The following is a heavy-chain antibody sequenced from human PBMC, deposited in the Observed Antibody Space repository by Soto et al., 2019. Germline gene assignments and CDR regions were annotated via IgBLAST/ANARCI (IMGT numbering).Heavy chain of an antibody. CDR2: IFYSGST. CDR1: GDSINNDY. J-gene: IGHJ4*02. Sequence: LSLTCTVSGDSINNDYXSWIRQPPGRGLEWIGYIFYSGSTNYNPSLKSRVTMSVDRSKNHFSLKLTSVTAADTAVYYCVTGGDGYRFAYWGQGTLVTVSS. D-gene: IGHD2-21*02. CDR3: VTGGDGYRFAY. V-gene: IGHV4-59*01.